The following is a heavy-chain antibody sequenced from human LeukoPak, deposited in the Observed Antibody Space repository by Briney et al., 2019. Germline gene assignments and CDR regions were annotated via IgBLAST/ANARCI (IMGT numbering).Heavy chain of an antibody. Sequence: SETLSLTCTVSGGSISSGAYYWSWIRQLPGKGLEWIGYIHYSGSTHYNPSLKSRVSISVDASKNQFSLKLSSVTAADTAVYYCARGCSPGGGSCYSFDYWGQGTLVTVSS. CDR2: IHYSGST. CDR1: GGSISSGAYY. V-gene: IGHV4-31*03. CDR3: ARGCSPGGGSCYSFDY. D-gene: IGHD2-15*01. J-gene: IGHJ4*02.